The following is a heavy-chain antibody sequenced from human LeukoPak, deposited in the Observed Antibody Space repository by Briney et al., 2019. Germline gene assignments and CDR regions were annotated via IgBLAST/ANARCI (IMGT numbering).Heavy chain of an antibody. CDR3: ARASSGWYYFDY. CDR2: ISSSSSYI. CDR1: GFTFSSYS. V-gene: IGHV3-21*01. Sequence: GGSLRLSCAASGFTFSSYSMNWVRQAPGKGLEWVSSISSSSSYIYYTDSVKGRSTISRDNAKNSLYLQMNRRRAEDTAVYYCARASSGWYYFDYWGRGTLVTVSS. J-gene: IGHJ4*02. D-gene: IGHD6-19*01.